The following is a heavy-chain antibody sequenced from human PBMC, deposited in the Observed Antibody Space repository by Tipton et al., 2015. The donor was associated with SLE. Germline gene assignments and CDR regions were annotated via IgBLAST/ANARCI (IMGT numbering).Heavy chain of an antibody. CDR3: ARYMGETLAKNWFDP. J-gene: IGHJ5*02. D-gene: IGHD5-12*01. V-gene: IGHV5-51*01. Sequence: QLVQSGAEVKEPWSSVKVSCKASGDPFNTYAVSWVRQMPGEGLEWMGIIYPDNSDTRYSPSFQGQVTISADKSINTAYLQWNNLKASDTATYYCARYMGETLAKNWFDPWGQGTLVTVSS. CDR1: GDPFNTYA. CDR2: IYPDNSDT.